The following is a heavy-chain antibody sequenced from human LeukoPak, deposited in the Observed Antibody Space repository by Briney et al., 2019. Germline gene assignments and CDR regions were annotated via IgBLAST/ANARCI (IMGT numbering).Heavy chain of an antibody. CDR1: GGSISSGGYY. Sequence: SETLSLTCTVSGGSISSGGYYWSWIRQHPGEGLEWIGYIYYSGSTYYNPSLKSRVTISVDTSKNQFSLKLSSVTAADTAVYYCARVRVVVTDNWFDPWGQGTLVTVSS. J-gene: IGHJ5*02. CDR3: ARVRVVVTDNWFDP. V-gene: IGHV4-31*03. CDR2: IYYSGST. D-gene: IGHD3-22*01.